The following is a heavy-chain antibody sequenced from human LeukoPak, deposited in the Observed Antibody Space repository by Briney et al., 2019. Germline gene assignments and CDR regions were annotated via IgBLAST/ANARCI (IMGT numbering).Heavy chain of an antibody. CDR3: ARGYCSSTNCPWNFDY. D-gene: IGHD2-2*01. CDR2: ISSSRSTI. Sequence: PGGSLRLSCAASGFTFSSYSMNWVRQAPGKGLEWVSYISSSRSTIYYADSVEGRFTISRDNAKNSVYLQMNSLRDDDTAVYYCARGYCSSTNCPWNFDYWGQGTLVTVSS. V-gene: IGHV3-48*02. J-gene: IGHJ4*02. CDR1: GFTFSSYS.